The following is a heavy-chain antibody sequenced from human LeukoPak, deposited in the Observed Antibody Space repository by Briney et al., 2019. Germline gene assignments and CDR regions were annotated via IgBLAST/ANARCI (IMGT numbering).Heavy chain of an antibody. Sequence: SETLSLTCTVSGGSISSSSYYWGWIRQPPGKGLEWIGSIYYSGSTYYNPSLKSRVTISVDTSKNQFSLKLSSVTAADTAVYYCARHRLLGPYHPNWFDPWGQGTLVTVSS. CDR1: GGSISSSSYY. V-gene: IGHV4-39*01. CDR3: ARHRLLGPYHPNWFDP. CDR2: IYYSGST. J-gene: IGHJ5*02. D-gene: IGHD3-3*01.